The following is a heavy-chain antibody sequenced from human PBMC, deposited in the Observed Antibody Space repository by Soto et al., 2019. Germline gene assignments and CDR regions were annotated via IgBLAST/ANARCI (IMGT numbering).Heavy chain of an antibody. D-gene: IGHD1-20*01. CDR2: IYYSGST. J-gene: IGHJ4*02. CDR3: ARVPQDNWNDHYFDY. CDR1: GGSISSGDYY. Sequence: QVQLQESGPGLVKPSQTLSLTCTVSGGSISSGDYYWSWIRQPPGKGREWIGYIYYSGSTYYNPSLKSRVTISVDTSKNQFSLKLSSVTAADTAVYYCARVPQDNWNDHYFDYWGQGTLVTVSS. V-gene: IGHV4-30-4*01.